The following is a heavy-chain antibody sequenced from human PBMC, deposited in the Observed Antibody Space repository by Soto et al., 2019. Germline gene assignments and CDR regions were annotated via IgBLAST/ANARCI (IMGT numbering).Heavy chain of an antibody. V-gene: IGHV3-23*01. CDR3: AKGSYLDY. D-gene: IGHD3-10*01. CDR2: ISVSDGKT. CDR1: GFSFASFA. Sequence: GVSLRLSFTTSGFSFASFAMTWVRQAPGKGLEWGATISVSDGKTYYADSAKGRFSISRDTSRNTLYLQMNSLRADDTAIYYCAKGSYLDYWGQGTMVTVSS. J-gene: IGHJ4*02.